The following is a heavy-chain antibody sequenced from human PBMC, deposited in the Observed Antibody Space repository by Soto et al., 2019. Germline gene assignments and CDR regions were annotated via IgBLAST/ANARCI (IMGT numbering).Heavy chain of an antibody. Sequence: QVQLVQSGAEVKKPGASVKVSCKASGYTFTSYGIIWVRQAPGQGLEWMGWISAYNGNTNYAQKLQGRVTMTTDTSTGKGYMGVGGLRSDGTGVYYCAGGGSITIFGVVEPADYWGQGPMVTVPS. V-gene: IGHV1-18*01. CDR3: AGGGSITIFGVVEPADY. CDR1: GYTFTSYG. CDR2: ISAYNGNT. J-gene: IGHJ4*02. D-gene: IGHD3-3*01.